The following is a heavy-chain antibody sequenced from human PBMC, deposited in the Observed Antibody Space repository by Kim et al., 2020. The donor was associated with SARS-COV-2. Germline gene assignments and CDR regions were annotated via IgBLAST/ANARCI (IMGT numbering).Heavy chain of an antibody. V-gene: IGHV4-39*01. Sequence: SETLSLTCTVSGGSISSSSYYWGWIRQPPGKGLEWIGSIYYSGSTYYNPSLKSRVTISVDTSKNQFSLKLSSLTAADTAVYYCARRPRDGYKGGWFDPWGQGTLVTVSS. J-gene: IGHJ5*02. CDR3: ARRPRDGYKGGWFDP. D-gene: IGHD5-12*01. CDR2: IYYSGST. CDR1: GGSISSSSYY.